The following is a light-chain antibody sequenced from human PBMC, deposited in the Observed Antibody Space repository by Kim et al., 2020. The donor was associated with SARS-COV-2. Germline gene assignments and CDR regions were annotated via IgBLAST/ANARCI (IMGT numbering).Light chain of an antibody. CDR1: SLRSYY. CDR2: GKN. Sequence: LGQTVRITCQGDSLRSYYASWYQQKPGQAPVLVIYGKNNRPSGIPDRFSGSSSGNTASLTITGAQAEDEADYYCNSRDSSGNHLEVFGGGTKLTVL. CDR3: NSRDSSGNHLEV. J-gene: IGLJ2*01. V-gene: IGLV3-19*01.